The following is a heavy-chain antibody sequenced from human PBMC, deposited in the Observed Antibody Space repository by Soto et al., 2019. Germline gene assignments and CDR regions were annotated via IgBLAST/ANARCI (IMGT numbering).Heavy chain of an antibody. Sequence: EVQLVQSGAEVKKPGESLKISCKGSGYSFTSYWIGWVRQMPGKGLEWMGIIYPGDSDTRYSPSFQGQVTISADKSISTAYLQWSSLKASDTAMYYCARHETLDIHYGSGSHIDYWGQGTLVTVSS. J-gene: IGHJ4*02. CDR1: GYSFTSYW. D-gene: IGHD3-10*01. V-gene: IGHV5-51*01. CDR2: IYPGDSDT. CDR3: ARHETLDIHYGSGSHIDY.